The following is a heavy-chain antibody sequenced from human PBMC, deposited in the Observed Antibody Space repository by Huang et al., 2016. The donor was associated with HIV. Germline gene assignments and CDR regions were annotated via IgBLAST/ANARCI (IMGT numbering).Heavy chain of an antibody. V-gene: IGHV3-30*18. CDR2: ISYDKSNK. Sequence: QVQLVESGGGVVQPGWSLRLSCAASGFTFSSYGMHWVRQDPGKGLEWVAVISYDKSNKYYADSVKGRLTISRDNSKNTLYLQINSLTTEDTAVYYCAKGGRAAAVMDVWGKGTTVTVSS. D-gene: IGHD6-13*01. CDR1: GFTFSSYG. J-gene: IGHJ6*04. CDR3: AKGGRAAAVMDV.